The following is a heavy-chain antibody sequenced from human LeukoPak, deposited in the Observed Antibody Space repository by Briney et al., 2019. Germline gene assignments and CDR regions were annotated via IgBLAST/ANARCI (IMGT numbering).Heavy chain of an antibody. D-gene: IGHD4-17*01. Sequence: GGSLRLSCAASGFTFSSYSMNWVRQAPGKGLEWVSTISGSGGSTYYADSVKGRFAISRDNSKTTLYLQMNSLRAEDSAVYYCAKDHNNRRSDVLRYFDYWGQGTLVTVS. CDR3: AKDHNNRRSDVLRYFDY. V-gene: IGHV3-23*01. J-gene: IGHJ4*02. CDR1: GFTFSSYS. CDR2: ISGSGGST.